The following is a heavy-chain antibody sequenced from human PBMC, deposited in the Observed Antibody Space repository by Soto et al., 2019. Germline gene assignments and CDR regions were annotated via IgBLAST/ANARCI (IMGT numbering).Heavy chain of an antibody. D-gene: IGHD1-26*01. V-gene: IGHV3-23*01. CDR1: GFTFSSYA. Sequence: EVQLLESGGGLVQPGGSLRLSCAASGFTFSSYAMRWVRQAPVQGLEWVSAISGSGGSTYYADSVKGRFTISRDNSKNTLYLQMNSLRAEDTAVYYCARRGSGSYYDYWGQGTLVTVSS. CDR2: ISGSGGST. CDR3: ARRGSGSYYDY. J-gene: IGHJ4*02.